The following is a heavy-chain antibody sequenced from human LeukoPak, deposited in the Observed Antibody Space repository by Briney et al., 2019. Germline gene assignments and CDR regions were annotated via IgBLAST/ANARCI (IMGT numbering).Heavy chain of an antibody. J-gene: IGHJ4*02. CDR3: ARDNYYDSSGYYSYYFDY. Sequence: SETLSLTCAVYGGSFSGYYWSWIRQPPGKGLEWIGEINHSGSTNYNPSLKSRVTISVDTSKNQFSLKLSSVTAADTAVYYCARDNYYDSSGYYSYYFDYWGQGTLVTVSS. V-gene: IGHV4-34*01. CDR2: INHSGST. D-gene: IGHD3-22*01. CDR1: GGSFSGYY.